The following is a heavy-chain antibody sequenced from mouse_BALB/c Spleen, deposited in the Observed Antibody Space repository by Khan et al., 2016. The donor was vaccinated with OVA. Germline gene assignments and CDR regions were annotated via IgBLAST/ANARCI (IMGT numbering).Heavy chain of an antibody. J-gene: IGHJ3*01. CDR3: TRSGYGSFAY. CDR2: INPSNGGT. Sequence: QVQLKQSGAELVKPGASVRLSCKASGYTFTSYYLYWVKQRPGQGLEWIGDINPSNGGTNFNEKFKTKATLTVDKSPSTAYMQLNSLTSEDSAVYYCTRSGYGSFAYWGQGTLVTVSA. V-gene: IGHV1S81*02. CDR1: GYTFTSYY. D-gene: IGHD2-2*01.